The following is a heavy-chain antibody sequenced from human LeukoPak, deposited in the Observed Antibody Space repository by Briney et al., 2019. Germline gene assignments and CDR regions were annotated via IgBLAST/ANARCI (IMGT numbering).Heavy chain of an antibody. CDR1: GFTFSSYS. D-gene: IGHD2-21*01. CDR2: ISSSSSYI. J-gene: IGHJ4*02. Sequence: GGSLRLSCAASGFTFSSYSMNWVRQAPGKGLEWVSSISSSSSYIYYADSVKGRFTISRDNAKNSVYLQLNSLRAEDTALYYCARETSHCGGDCYDYWGQGTLVTVSS. V-gene: IGHV3-21*01. CDR3: ARETSHCGGDCYDY.